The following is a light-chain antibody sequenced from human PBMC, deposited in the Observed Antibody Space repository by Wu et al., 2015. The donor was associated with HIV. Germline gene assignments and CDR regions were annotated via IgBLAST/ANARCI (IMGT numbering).Light chain of an antibody. CDR3: QQYHIWPPWT. CDR1: QSVDSN. V-gene: IGKV3-15*01. Sequence: EIVLTQSPATLSVSLGERATLSCRASQSVDSNLVWYQHKPGQAPRLVIFDASTRATGIAARFSGSGSGTEFTLDISSMQSEDFAVYYCQQYHIWPPWTFGQGPRWKSN. J-gene: IGKJ1*01. CDR2: DAS.